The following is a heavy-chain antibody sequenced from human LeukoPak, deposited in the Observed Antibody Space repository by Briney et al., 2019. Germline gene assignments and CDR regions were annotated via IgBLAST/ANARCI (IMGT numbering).Heavy chain of an antibody. Sequence: SETLSLTCTVSGNSFGDYYWSWIRQPAGKGLEWIGRIYTSGSTTYNPSLKSRVTMSVDTSKNQFSLKLSSVTAADTAVYYCARGSTILRYFDWATYAFDIWGQGTMVTVSS. CDR1: GNSFGDYY. CDR2: IYTSGST. CDR3: ARGSTILRYFDWATYAFDI. D-gene: IGHD3-9*01. J-gene: IGHJ3*02. V-gene: IGHV4-4*07.